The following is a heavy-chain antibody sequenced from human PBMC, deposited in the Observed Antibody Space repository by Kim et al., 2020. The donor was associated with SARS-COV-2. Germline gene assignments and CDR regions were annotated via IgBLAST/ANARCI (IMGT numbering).Heavy chain of an antibody. J-gene: IGHJ4*02. V-gene: IGHV3-7*01. D-gene: IGHD4-17*01. CDR3: ARVGAYGDYGLYFDY. Sequence: DFVRGRFTISRDNAKNSLYLQMNSLRAEDTAVYYCARVGAYGDYGLYFDYWGQGPLVTVSS.